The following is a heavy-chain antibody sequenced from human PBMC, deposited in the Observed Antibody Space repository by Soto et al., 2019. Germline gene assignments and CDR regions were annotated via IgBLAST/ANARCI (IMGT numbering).Heavy chain of an antibody. CDR2: IYYTGTT. J-gene: IGHJ3*01. D-gene: IGHD3-22*01. CDR3: ARHEYVSSSYDLLDV. CDR1: GGSVTNINYF. V-gene: IGHV4-39*01. Sequence: SETLSLTCSVSGGSVTNINYFWAWIRQSPGKGREWIANIYYTGTTFYNPSLRSRVSMTVGASKNRFSLNLSSVTASDTALYYCARHEYVSSSYDLLDVWGRGTMVTVSS.